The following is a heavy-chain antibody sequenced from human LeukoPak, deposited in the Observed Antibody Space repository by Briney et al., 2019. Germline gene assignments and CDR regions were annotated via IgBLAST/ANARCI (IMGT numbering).Heavy chain of an antibody. Sequence: GESLKISCAASGFTFSNYGMHWVRQAPGKGLEWVALIWHDGSNKYYADSVKGRFTISRDNSKNTLYLQMNSLRAEDTAVYYCAGGSGISDFWGQGTLVTVSS. CDR2: IWHDGSNK. CDR3: AGGSGISDF. V-gene: IGHV3-33*01. J-gene: IGHJ4*02. D-gene: IGHD1-26*01. CDR1: GFTFSNYG.